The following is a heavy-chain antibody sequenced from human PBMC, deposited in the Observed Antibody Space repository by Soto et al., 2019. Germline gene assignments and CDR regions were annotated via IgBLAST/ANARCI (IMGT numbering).Heavy chain of an antibody. Sequence: PCAACGFTFSGYAMSWVRRAPGKGLEWVSAISGSGGSTYYADSVKGRFTISRDNSKNTLYLQMNSLRAEDTAVYYCAKEVATRGVFDYWGQRTLVTVSS. D-gene: IGHD5-12*01. CDR2: ISGSGGST. CDR1: GFTFSGYA. CDR3: AKEVATRGVFDY. V-gene: IGHV3-23*01. J-gene: IGHJ4*02.